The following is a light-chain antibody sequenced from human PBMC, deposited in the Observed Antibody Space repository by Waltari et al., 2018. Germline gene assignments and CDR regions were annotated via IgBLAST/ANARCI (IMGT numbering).Light chain of an antibody. CDR3: QQYYSSPLT. CDR2: WES. CDR1: QSILYSADNGNY. J-gene: IGKJ3*01. V-gene: IGKV4-1*01. Sequence: DIVMTQSPDSLAVSLVERATINCNSSQSILYSADNGNYLAWYQKKLGQPPRLLIYWESTRASGVPDRFSGAGSGTDFNFTISSLQAEDVAVYYCQQYYSSPLTFGPGTKVDIK.